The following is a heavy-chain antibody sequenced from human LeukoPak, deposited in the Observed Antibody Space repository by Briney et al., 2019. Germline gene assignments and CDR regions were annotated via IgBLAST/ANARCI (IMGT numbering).Heavy chain of an antibody. D-gene: IGHD3-16*01. J-gene: IGHJ4*02. CDR1: GFTSSSYE. V-gene: IGHV3-48*03. Sequence: PGGSLRLSCAASGFTSSSYEMNWVRQAPGKGLEWVSYISSSGSTIYYADSVKGRFTISRDNAKNSLYLQMNSLRAEDTAVYYCARYGLWGSFDYWGQGTLVTVSS. CDR3: ARYGLWGSFDY. CDR2: ISSSGSTI.